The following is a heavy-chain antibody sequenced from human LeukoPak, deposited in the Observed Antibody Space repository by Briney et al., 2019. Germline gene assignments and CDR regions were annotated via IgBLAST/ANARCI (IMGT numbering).Heavy chain of an antibody. J-gene: IGHJ5*02. V-gene: IGHV2-5*01. CDR2: IYWNDDK. CDR3: ARVLVPATYNWFDP. CDR1: GFSLSTSGVG. D-gene: IGHD2-2*01. Sequence: SGPTLVNPTQTLTLTCTFSGFSLSTSGVGVGWIRQPPGNALEWLALIYWNDDKRYSPSLKSRLTITKDTSKNQVVLTMTNMDPVDTATYYCARVLVPATYNWFDPWGQGTLVTVSS.